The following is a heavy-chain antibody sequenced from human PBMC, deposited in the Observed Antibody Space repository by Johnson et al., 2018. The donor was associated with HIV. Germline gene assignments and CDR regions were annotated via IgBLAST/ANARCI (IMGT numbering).Heavy chain of an antibody. D-gene: IGHD3-16*01. CDR1: GFTFSSYA. J-gene: IGHJ3*02. Sequence: VQLVESGGGLVQPGGSLRLSCAASGFTFSSYAMHWVRQAPGKGLEYVSAIGTAGDTYYPGSVKGRFTISRDNSKNMLYLQMNSRRVEDTAGDYCANLIGGGIWGQGTMVTVSS. CDR3: ANLIGGGI. CDR2: IGTAGDT. V-gene: IGHV3-64*04.